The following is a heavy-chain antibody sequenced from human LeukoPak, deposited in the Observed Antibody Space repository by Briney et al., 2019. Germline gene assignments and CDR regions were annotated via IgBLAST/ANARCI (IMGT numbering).Heavy chain of an antibody. J-gene: IGHJ4*02. D-gene: IGHD3-9*01. Sequence: ASERVSCKASGYTFTSYYMHWVRQAPGQGLEWMGIINPSGGSTSYAQKFQGRVTVTTDTSTSTVYMELSSLRSDDTAVYYCARNVLRYSDWLVGYFDYWGQGTLVTV. CDR3: ARNVLRYSDWLVGYFDY. V-gene: IGHV1-46*01. CDR1: GYTFTSYY. CDR2: INPSGGST.